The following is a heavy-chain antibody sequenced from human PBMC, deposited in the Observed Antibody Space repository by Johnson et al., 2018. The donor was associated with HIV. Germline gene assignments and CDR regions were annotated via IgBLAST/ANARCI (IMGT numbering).Heavy chain of an antibody. Sequence: QMQLVESGGGVVQPGRSLRLSCAASGFTFSSYGMHWVRQAPGKGLEWVAVIWYDGSNKYYADSVKGRFTISRDNSKNTLYLQMNSLKTDDTAVYYCTTVRGAFDIWGQGTMVTVSS. D-gene: IGHD3-16*01. V-gene: IGHV3-33*01. CDR3: TTVRGAFDI. CDR1: GFTFSSYG. J-gene: IGHJ3*02. CDR2: IWYDGSNK.